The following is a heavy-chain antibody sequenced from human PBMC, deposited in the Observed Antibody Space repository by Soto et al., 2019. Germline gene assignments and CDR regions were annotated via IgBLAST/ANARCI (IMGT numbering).Heavy chain of an antibody. V-gene: IGHV1-69*02. D-gene: IGHD3-9*01. CDR3: ARSRYFDWLVTAEYFPH. CDR1: GGTFSSYT. Sequence: QVQLVQSGAEVKKPGSSVKVSCKASGGTFSSYTISWVRQAPGQGLEWMGRIIPILGIANYAQKFQGRVTITAAKPTSTAYMELSSLRAEDTAVYYCARSRYFDWLVTAEYFPHWGQGTLVTVSS. CDR2: IIPILGIA. J-gene: IGHJ1*01.